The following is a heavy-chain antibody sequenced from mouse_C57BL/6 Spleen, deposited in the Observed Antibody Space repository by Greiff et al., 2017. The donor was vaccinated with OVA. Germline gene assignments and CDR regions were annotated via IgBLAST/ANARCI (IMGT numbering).Heavy chain of an antibody. J-gene: IGHJ3*01. Sequence: DVMLVESAGGLVQPGSSIKLSCTASGFTFSDYYMAWVRQVPEQGLEWVANINCDGSSTYYLYSLKSRFIISRNIAKNILYLQMSSLRSEDTAKYYCARADYGNSFAYWGQGTLVTVSA. CDR2: INCDGSST. D-gene: IGHD2-1*01. CDR1: GFTFSDYY. V-gene: IGHV5-16*01. CDR3: ARADYGNSFAY.